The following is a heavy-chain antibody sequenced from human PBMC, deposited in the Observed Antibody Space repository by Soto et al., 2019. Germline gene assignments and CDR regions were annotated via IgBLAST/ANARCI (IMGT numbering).Heavy chain of an antibody. D-gene: IGHD2-15*01. CDR3: AREDSYNWFDP. V-gene: IGHV3-33*01. Sequence: GGSLRLSCAASGIAFSSYGRHWVHQAPGKGLEWVAVIWYDGSNKYYADSVKGRFTISRDNSKNTLYLQMNSLRAEDTAVYYCAREDSYNWFDPWGQGTLVTVSS. CDR1: GIAFSSYG. CDR2: IWYDGSNK. J-gene: IGHJ5*02.